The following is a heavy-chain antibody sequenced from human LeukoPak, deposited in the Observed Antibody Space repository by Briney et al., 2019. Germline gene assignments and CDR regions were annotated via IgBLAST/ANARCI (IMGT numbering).Heavy chain of an antibody. CDR2: LSMRGTT. V-gene: IGHV4-59*01. J-gene: IGHJ4*02. D-gene: IGHD1-26*01. CDR3: TRNRGYYVSDY. CDR1: GASIRSSF. Sequence: SETLSLTCTVSGASIRSSFWNWIRQPPGRGLEWIGYLSMRGTTNYNPSLKSRVTISADTSENQFSLKVSSVTAADTAVYYCTRNRGYYVSDYWGQGILVTVSS.